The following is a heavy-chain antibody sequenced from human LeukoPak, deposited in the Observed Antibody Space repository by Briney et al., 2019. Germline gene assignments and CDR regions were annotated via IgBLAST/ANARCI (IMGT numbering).Heavy chain of an antibody. CDR1: GYTFTSYD. CDR3: ARAVAGGSYYGVDV. V-gene: IGHV1-8*01. Sequence: GASVKVSCKASGYTFTSYDINWVRQATGQGLEWMGWMNPNSGNTGYAQKFQGRVTMTRNTSISTAYMELNSLRSEDTAVYYCARAVAGGSYYGVDVWGQGTTVTVSS. J-gene: IGHJ6*02. CDR2: MNPNSGNT. D-gene: IGHD6-19*01.